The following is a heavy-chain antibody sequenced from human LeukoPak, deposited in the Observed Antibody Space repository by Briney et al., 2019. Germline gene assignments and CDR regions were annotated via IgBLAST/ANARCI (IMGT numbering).Heavy chain of an antibody. CDR3: ARGSTAMVDY. V-gene: IGHV3-21*01. D-gene: IGHD5-18*01. J-gene: IGHJ4*02. CDR1: GFTFSSYS. CDR2: ISSSSSYI. Sequence: GGSLRLSCAAPGFTFSSYSMNWVRQAPGKGLEWVSSISSSSSYIYYADSVKGRFTISRDNAKNSLYLQMNSLRAEDTAVYYCARGSTAMVDYWGQGTLVTVSS.